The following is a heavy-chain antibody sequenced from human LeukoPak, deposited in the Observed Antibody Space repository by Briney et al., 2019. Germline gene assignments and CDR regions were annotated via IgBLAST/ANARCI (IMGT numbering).Heavy chain of an antibody. V-gene: IGHV3-33*01. CDR1: GFTFSNYG. J-gene: IGHJ4*02. D-gene: IGHD3-9*01. Sequence: GGSLRLSCAASGFTFSNYGMHWVRQAPGKGLEWVAVIWYDGSNKYYGDSVKGRFTISRDNAKNSLYLQMNNLRVEDTAMYYCAGGTGFIIKDWGQGTLVTVSS. CDR3: AGGTGFIIKD. CDR2: IWYDGSNK.